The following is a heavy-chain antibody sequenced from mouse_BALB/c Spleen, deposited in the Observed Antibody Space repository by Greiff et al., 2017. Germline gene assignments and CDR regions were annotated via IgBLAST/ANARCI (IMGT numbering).Heavy chain of an antibody. CDR2: IYPGDGDT. J-gene: IGHJ2*01. V-gene: IGHV1-87*01. CDR1: GYTFTSYW. Sequence: VQLKESGAELARPGASVKLSCKASGYTFTSYWMQWVKQRPGQGLEWIGAIYPGDGDTRYTQKFKGKATLTADKSSSTAYMQLSSLASEDSAVYYCARGAYDEPDYWGQGTTLTVSS. CDR3: ARGAYDEPDY. D-gene: IGHD2-14*01.